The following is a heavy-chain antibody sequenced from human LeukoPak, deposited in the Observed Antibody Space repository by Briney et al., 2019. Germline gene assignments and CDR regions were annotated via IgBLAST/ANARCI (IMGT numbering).Heavy chain of an antibody. CDR1: GGTFSSYA. Sequence: ASVKVSCKASGGTFSSYAISWVRQAPGQGLEWMGGIIPIFGTANYAQKFQGRVLITADESASTAFMELSSLRSEDTAVYYCAREWGLESSGYYYAYWGQGTLVTVSS. V-gene: IGHV1-69*13. CDR2: IIPIFGTA. D-gene: IGHD3-22*01. CDR3: AREWGLESSGYYYAY. J-gene: IGHJ4*02.